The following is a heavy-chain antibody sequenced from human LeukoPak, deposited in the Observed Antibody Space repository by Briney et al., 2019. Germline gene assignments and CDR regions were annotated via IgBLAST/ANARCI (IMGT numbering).Heavy chain of an antibody. V-gene: IGHV3-48*03. CDR3: AKNPPITMIVVAWVLY. D-gene: IGHD3-22*01. Sequence: GGSLRLSCAASGFTFSSYEMNWVRQAPGKGLEWVSYISSSGSTIYYADSVKGRFTISRDNSKNTLYLQMNSLRAEDTAVYYCAKNPPITMIVVAWVLYWGQGTLVTVSS. J-gene: IGHJ4*02. CDR1: GFTFSSYE. CDR2: ISSSGSTI.